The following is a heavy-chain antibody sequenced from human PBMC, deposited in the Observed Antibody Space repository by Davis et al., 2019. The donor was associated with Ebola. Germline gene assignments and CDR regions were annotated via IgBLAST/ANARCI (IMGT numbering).Heavy chain of an antibody. Sequence: GGSLRLSCAASGFTFSSYSMNWVRQASGKGLEWVGRIRSKANSYATAYAASVKGRFTISRDDSKNTAYLQMNSLKTEDTAVYYCTRRRYSSEDYWGQGTLVTVSS. CDR3: TRRRYSSEDY. J-gene: IGHJ4*02. V-gene: IGHV3-73*01. CDR1: GFTFSSYS. D-gene: IGHD6-19*01. CDR2: IRSKANSYAT.